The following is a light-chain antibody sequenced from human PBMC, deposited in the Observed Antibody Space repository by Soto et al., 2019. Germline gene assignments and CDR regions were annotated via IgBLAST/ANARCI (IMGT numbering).Light chain of an antibody. J-gene: IGLJ1*01. Sequence: QSVLTQPASASGSPGQSVTISCSGTSSDVGGYNYVSWHQQHPGKAPKLMIYEVSKRPSGVPDRFSGSKSGNTASLIVSGLQAEDEADYYCSSYAGSNNFVFGTGTKVTVL. CDR3: SSYAGSNNFV. CDR2: EVS. CDR1: SSDVGGYNY. V-gene: IGLV2-8*01.